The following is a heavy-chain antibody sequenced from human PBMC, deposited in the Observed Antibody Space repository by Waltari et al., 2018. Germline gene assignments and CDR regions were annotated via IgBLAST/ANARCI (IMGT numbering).Heavy chain of an antibody. Sequence: EVQLVESGGGLAQPGGSLRLSCEACCFPFKNYAMNWVRQAPGKGLEWVAYIATGSNRLYYANSVKGRFTISRDNAKDSLFLQMNSLRAEDTALYFCAREPTVTGENYFDSWGQGALVSVSS. V-gene: IGHV3-48*01. J-gene: IGHJ4*02. D-gene: IGHD4-17*01. CDR2: IATGSNRL. CDR1: CFPFKNYA. CDR3: AREPTVTGENYFDS.